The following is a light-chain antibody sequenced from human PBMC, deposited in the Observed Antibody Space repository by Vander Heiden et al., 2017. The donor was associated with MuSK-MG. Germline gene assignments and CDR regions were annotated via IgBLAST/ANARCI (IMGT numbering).Light chain of an antibody. V-gene: IGKV1-39*01. CDR1: QSVSSY. CDR2: AAS. Sequence: DIQLTQSPSSLSASVGDRVTITCRASQSVSSYLNWYQQKPGKAPKLLIYAASSLQSGVPSRFSGSGSVTEFTLTISSLQPEDFATYYCQQRDGTWTLGQGTKVEIK. J-gene: IGKJ1*01. CDR3: QQRDGTWT.